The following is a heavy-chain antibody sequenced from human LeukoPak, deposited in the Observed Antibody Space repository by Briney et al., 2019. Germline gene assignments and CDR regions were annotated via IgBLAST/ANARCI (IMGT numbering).Heavy chain of an antibody. V-gene: IGHV3-74*01. CDR1: GFTLSSYW. CDR2: INSDGSST. D-gene: IGHD4-23*01. J-gene: IGHJ4*02. CDR3: TRVGGNPPRGCDY. Sequence: GGSLRLSCAAPGFTLSSYWMHWVRHVPGKGLVWVSRINSDGSSTSYADSVKGRFTISRDNAKNTLYLQMNSLRAEDTALYYCTRVGGNPPRGCDYWGQGTLVTVSS.